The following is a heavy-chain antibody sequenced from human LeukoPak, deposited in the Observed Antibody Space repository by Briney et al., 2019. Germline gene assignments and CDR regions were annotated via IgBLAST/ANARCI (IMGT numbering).Heavy chain of an antibody. D-gene: IGHD2-2*02. Sequence: ASVKVSCKASGYTFTSYAMNWVRQAPGQGLEWMGWINTNTGNPTYAQGFTGRSVFSLDTSVSTAYLQISSLKAEDTAVYYCARGLGFVVPAAIDYWGQGTLVTVSS. J-gene: IGHJ4*02. V-gene: IGHV7-4-1*02. CDR1: GYTFTSYA. CDR3: ARGLGFVVPAAIDY. CDR2: INTNTGNP.